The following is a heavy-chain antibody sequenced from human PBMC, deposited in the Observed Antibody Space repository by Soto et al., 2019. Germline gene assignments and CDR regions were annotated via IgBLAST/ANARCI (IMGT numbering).Heavy chain of an antibody. Sequence: QVQLVESGGGVVQPGRSLRLSCAASGFTFSSYGMHWVRQAPGKGLEWVAVISYDGSNKYYADSVKGRFTISRDNSKNXLYLQMNSLRAEDTAVYYCANEQAYCGGDCYPFDPWGQGTLVTVSS. CDR2: ISYDGSNK. J-gene: IGHJ5*02. CDR1: GFTFSSYG. CDR3: ANEQAYCGGDCYPFDP. D-gene: IGHD2-21*02. V-gene: IGHV3-30*18.